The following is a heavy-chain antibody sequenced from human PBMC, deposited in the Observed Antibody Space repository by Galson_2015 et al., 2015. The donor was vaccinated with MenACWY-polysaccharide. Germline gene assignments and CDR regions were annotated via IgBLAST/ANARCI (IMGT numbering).Heavy chain of an antibody. D-gene: IGHD4-23*01. CDR2: IYRGATT. CDR3: ARGGHDYGGNSGIYYFDY. J-gene: IGHJ4*02. CDR1: GFDVSTNY. V-gene: IGHV3-53*01. Sequence: LRLSCAASGFDVSTNYMAWVRQAPGKGLEWVSLIYRGATTYYPDSVTGRFTISRDNSKNTVYLQMNRLRAEDTAVYYCARGGHDYGGNSGIYYFDYWGRGTLVTVSS.